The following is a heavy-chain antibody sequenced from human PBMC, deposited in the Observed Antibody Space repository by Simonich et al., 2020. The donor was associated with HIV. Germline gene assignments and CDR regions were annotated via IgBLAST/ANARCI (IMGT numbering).Heavy chain of an antibody. CDR1: GGSFSGYY. Sequence: QVQLQQWGAGLLKPSETLSLTCAVYGGSFSGYYWSWTRQPPGKGRGGIGEIKHSRSTNYNPSLKGRVTISVDTSKNQFSLKLSSVTAADTAVYYCARRHPTTVTTPYFDYWGQGTLVTVSS. V-gene: IGHV4-34*01. CDR3: ARRHPTTVTTPYFDY. D-gene: IGHD4-17*01. CDR2: IKHSRST. J-gene: IGHJ4*02.